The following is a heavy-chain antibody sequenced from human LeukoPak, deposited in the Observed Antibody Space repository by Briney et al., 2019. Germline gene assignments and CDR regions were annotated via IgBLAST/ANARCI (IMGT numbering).Heavy chain of an antibody. J-gene: IGHJ5*02. CDR2: ISSSSSYI. D-gene: IGHD3-10*01. CDR3: ARDRLLWFGELWNWFDP. V-gene: IGHV3-21*01. CDR1: RFTFSSYS. Sequence: GGSLRHSCAASRFTFSSYSMNWVRQAPGKGLEWVSSISSSSSYIYYADSVKGRFTISRDNDKNSLYLQMNSLRAEDTVVYCCARDRLLWFGELWNWFDPWGQGTLVTVSS.